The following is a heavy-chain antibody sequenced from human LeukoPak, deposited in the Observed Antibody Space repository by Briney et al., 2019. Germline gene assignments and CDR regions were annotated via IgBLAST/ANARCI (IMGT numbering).Heavy chain of an antibody. V-gene: IGHV3-48*01. D-gene: IGHD3-16*02. Sequence: GGSLRLSCAASGFTFSSYSMNWVRQAPGKGLEWVSYISSSSSTIYYADSVKGRFTISRDNAKNSLYLQMNSLRAEDTAVYYCARAHHPRVPYYVGGGYPYWGQGTLVTVSS. CDR3: ARAHHPRVPYYVGGGYPY. J-gene: IGHJ4*02. CDR1: GFTFSSYS. CDR2: ISSSSSTI.